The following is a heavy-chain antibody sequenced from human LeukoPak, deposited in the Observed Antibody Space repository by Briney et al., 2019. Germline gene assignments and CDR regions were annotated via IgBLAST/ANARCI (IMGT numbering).Heavy chain of an antibody. D-gene: IGHD4-17*01. J-gene: IGHJ4*02. CDR1: GGTFSSYA. CDR3: ARDRGTAVTVFDY. Sequence: ASVKVSCKASGGTFSSYAISWVRQAPGQGLEWMGWISAYNGNTNYAQKVQGRVTMTTDTSTSTAYMELRSLRSDDTAVYYCARDRGTAVTVFDYWGQGTLVTVSS. CDR2: ISAYNGNT. V-gene: IGHV1-18*01.